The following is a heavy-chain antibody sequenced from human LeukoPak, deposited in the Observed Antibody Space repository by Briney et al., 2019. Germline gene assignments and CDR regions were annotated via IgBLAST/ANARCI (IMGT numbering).Heavy chain of an antibody. Sequence: GGSLRLSCAASGFTFSSYSMNWVRQAPGKGLEWVSYISSSSSTIYYADSVKGRFTISRDNAKNSLYLQMNSLRAEDTAVYYCARVAAGGSNDYWGQGTLVTVSS. D-gene: IGHD6-13*01. CDR3: ARVAAGGSNDY. CDR2: ISSSSSTI. J-gene: IGHJ4*02. V-gene: IGHV3-48*01. CDR1: GFTFSSYS.